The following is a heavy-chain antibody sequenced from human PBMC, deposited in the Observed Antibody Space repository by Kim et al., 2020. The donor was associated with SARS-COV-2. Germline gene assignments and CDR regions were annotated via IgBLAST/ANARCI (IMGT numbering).Heavy chain of an antibody. D-gene: IGHD3-10*01. V-gene: IGHV4-34*01. CDR1: GGSFSGYY. J-gene: IGHJ6*02. Sequence: SETLSLTCAVYGGSFSGYYWSWIRQPPGKGLEWIGEINHSGSTNYNPSLKSRVTISVDTSKNQFSLKLSSVTAADTAVYYCARGILYYYGSGIYYYYGMDVWGQGTTVTVSS. CDR2: INHSGST. CDR3: ARGILYYYGSGIYYYYGMDV.